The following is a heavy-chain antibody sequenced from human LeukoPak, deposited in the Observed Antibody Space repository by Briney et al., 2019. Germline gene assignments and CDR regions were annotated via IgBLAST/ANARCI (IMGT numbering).Heavy chain of an antibody. D-gene: IGHD3-3*01. Sequence: GSLRLSCAASGFTVSGNYMSWVRQAPGKGLEWIGEINHSGSTNYNPSLKSRVTISVDTSKNQFSLKLSSVTAADTAVCYCARTDFWSGYYPYYYYYYMDVWGKGTTVTVSS. CDR3: ARTDFWSGYYPYYYYYYMDV. J-gene: IGHJ6*03. CDR2: INHSGST. V-gene: IGHV4-34*01. CDR1: GFTVSGNY.